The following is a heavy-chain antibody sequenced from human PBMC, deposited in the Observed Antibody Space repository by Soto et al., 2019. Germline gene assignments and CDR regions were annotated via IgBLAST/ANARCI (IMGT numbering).Heavy chain of an antibody. V-gene: IGHV3-15*01. CDR1: GFTFSNAW. D-gene: IGHD3-10*01. Sequence: GGSLRLSCAASGFTFSNAWMSWVRRAPGKGLEWVGRIKSKTDGGTTDYAAPVKGRFTISRDDSKNTLYLQMNSLKTEDTAVYYCTTAPGGGSLQFDYWGQGTLVTVSS. CDR2: IKSKTDGGTT. CDR3: TTAPGGGSLQFDY. J-gene: IGHJ4*02.